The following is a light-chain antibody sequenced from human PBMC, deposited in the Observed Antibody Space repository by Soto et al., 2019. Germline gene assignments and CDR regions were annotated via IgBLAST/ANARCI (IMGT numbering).Light chain of an antibody. V-gene: IGKV2-28*01. J-gene: IGKJ2*01. CDR1: QSLLHSNGYKF. CDR3: MQALQTPYT. CDR2: LGS. Sequence: DIVMTQSPLYLPVTPGEPASISCRSSQSLLHSNGYKFFDWYLQKPGQSPQLLIYLGSNRASGVPDRFSGSESGTDFKMKISRVEAEDVGVYYCMQALQTPYTFGQGTKLEIK.